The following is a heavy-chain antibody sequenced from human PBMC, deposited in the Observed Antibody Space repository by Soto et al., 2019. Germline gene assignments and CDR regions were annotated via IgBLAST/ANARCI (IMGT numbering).Heavy chain of an antibody. J-gene: IGHJ6*02. D-gene: IGHD2-15*01. V-gene: IGHV4-30-2*01. CDR1: GGSISSGGYS. CDR2: IYHSGST. Sequence: PSETLSLTCAVSGGSISSGGYSWSWIRQPPGKGLEWTGYIYHSGSTYYNPSLKSRVTISVDRSKNQFSLKLSSVTAADTAVYYCARDLGYCSGGSCHGMDVRGQGTTVTVSS. CDR3: ARDLGYCSGGSCHGMDV.